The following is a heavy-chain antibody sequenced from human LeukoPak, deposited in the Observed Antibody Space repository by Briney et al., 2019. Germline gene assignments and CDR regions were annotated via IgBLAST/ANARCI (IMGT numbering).Heavy chain of an antibody. CDR1: GFTFSRHG. CDR2: ISGSGGST. D-gene: IGHD6-19*01. V-gene: IGHV3-23*01. J-gene: IGHJ4*02. Sequence: GWTLRLSCAASGFTFSRHGMRWVREAPGKGLECLSIISGSGGSTHDADSVKGRFIISRDNSKNTLYLQMNSLRAEGTATYYCARTRGWDSSGWPIDFWGQGSLVTVSS. CDR3: ARTRGWDSSGWPIDF.